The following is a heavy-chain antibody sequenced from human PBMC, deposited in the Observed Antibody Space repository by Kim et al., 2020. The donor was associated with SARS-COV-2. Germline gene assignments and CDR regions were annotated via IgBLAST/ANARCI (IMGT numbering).Heavy chain of an antibody. D-gene: IGHD3-3*01. Sequence: GGSLRLSCIASGFNFNSKAMHWVRQAPGKGLEWVSGISRNSGSVGYAESVKGRFTISRDNAKNSLHLQMNSLRADDTAFYYCARDFERGDDFWSGFGLWGQGTLVTVSS. CDR1: GFNFNSKA. CDR3: ARDFERGDDFWSGFGL. V-gene: IGHV3-9*01. CDR2: ISRNSGSV. J-gene: IGHJ4*02.